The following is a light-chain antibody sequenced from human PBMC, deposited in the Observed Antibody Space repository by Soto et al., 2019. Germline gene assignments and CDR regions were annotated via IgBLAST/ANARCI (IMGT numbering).Light chain of an antibody. CDR3: LQGYNYPRT. Sequence: AIRMTQAPSSLSASVGDRVTITCRASQGIRNDLGWYQQKPGKAPKLLIYAAYSLQSGVPSRFSDSGSGTDLPLTISRLQPEDLATYYCLQGYNYPRTFGQGTKVAIK. CDR1: QGIRND. CDR2: AAY. V-gene: IGKV1-6*01. J-gene: IGKJ1*01.